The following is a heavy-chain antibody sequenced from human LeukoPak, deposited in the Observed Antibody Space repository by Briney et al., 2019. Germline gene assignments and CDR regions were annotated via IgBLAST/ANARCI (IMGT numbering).Heavy chain of an antibody. CDR2: IRYDGSEK. V-gene: IGHV3-30*02. CDR3: AKGSYYCSDSCPQYYYYMDV. Sequence: GGSLRLSCAASGLTFSRHGMRWVRQAPGEGLGWVAFIRYDGSEKYYANSVKGRLIISTDNSENTLYLQLNSLRPEDTAVYYCAKGSYYCSDSCPQYYYYMDVWGKGTTVIVSS. CDR1: GLTFSRHG. J-gene: IGHJ6*03. D-gene: IGHD2-15*01.